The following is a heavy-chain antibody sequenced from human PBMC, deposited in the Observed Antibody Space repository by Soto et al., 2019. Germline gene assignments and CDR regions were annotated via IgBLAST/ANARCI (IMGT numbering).Heavy chain of an antibody. V-gene: IGHV3-7*03. CDR1: GFTFSNYW. J-gene: IGHJ4*02. CDR3: ARDVDGDLDY. CDR2: IKRDGSDK. Sequence: QLVESGGGLVQPGGSLRLSCVGSGFTFSNYWMDWVRQAPGKGLEWVANIKRDGSDKNYMDSVKGRFTISRDNAKNSVFIQMNSLRAEDTAVYYCARDVDGDLDYWGQGTLVTVSS. D-gene: IGHD3-10*01.